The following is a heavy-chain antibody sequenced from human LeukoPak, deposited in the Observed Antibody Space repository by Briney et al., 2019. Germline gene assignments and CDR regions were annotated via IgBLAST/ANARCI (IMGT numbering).Heavy chain of an antibody. J-gene: IGHJ5*02. CDR3: AKADYYYGSGSYYKNWFDP. CDR1: GFTFSSYG. V-gene: IGHV3-30*02. D-gene: IGHD3-10*01. CDR2: IRYDGSNK. Sequence: PGGSLRLSCAASGFTFSSYGMHWVRQAPGKGLEWVAFIRYDGSNKYYADSVKGRFTISRDNSKNTLYLQMNSLRAEDTAVYYCAKADYYYGSGSYYKNWFDPWGQGTLVTVSS.